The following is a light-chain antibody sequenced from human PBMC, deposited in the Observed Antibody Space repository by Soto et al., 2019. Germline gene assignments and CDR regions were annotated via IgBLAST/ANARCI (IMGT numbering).Light chain of an antibody. Sequence: EIVLTQSPGTLSLSPGERATLSCRASQSVISSYLAWYQQKPGQAPRLLIYDASNRATGIPARFSGSGSGTDFTLTISSLEPEDFAVYFCHQRNKFGQGTRLEIK. V-gene: IGKV3D-20*02. CDR2: DAS. CDR1: QSVISSY. J-gene: IGKJ5*01. CDR3: HQRNK.